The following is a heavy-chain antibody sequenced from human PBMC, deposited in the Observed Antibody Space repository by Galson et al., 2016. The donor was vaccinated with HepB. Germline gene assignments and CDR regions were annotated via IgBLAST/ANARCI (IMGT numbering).Heavy chain of an antibody. D-gene: IGHD2-2*01. CDR1: GFPFGSYG. CDR3: ARPATSTRCYNCFDY. V-gene: IGHV3-11*06. Sequence: SLRLSCAASGFPFGSYGLSWIRQAPGKGLEWVSDLRSSGTYTKYAESVKGRFTISRDNAKNSLFQQINSLRVEDTAVYYCARPATSTRCYNCFDYWGQGTLVTVSS. J-gene: IGHJ4*02. CDR2: LRSSGTYT.